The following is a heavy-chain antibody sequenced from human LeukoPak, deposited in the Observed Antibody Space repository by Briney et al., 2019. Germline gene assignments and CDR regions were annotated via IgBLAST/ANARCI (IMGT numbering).Heavy chain of an antibody. CDR2: ISSSGSTI. V-gene: IGHV3-11*01. Sequence: PGGSLRLSCAASGFTFTNYAMSWIRQAPGKGLEWVSYISSSGSTIYYADSVKGRFTISRDNAKNSLYLQMNSLRAEDTAVYYCARGGDYDFWSGYYNYFDYWGQGTLVTVSS. D-gene: IGHD3-3*01. CDR1: GFTFTNYA. J-gene: IGHJ4*02. CDR3: ARGGDYDFWSGYYNYFDY.